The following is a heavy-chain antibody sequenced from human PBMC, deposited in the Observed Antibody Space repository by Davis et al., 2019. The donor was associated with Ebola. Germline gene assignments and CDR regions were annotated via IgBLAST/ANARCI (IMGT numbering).Heavy chain of an antibody. D-gene: IGHD5-24*01. CDR1: GFTVSSNY. V-gene: IGHV3-66*01. Sequence: GESLKISCAASGFTVSSNYMSWVRQAPGKGLEWVSVIYSGGSTYYADSVKGRFTISRDNSKNTLYLQMNSLRAEDTAVYYCARGGDGYNLIYWYFDLWGRGTLVTVSS. CDR2: IYSGGST. J-gene: IGHJ2*01. CDR3: ARGGDGYNLIYWYFDL.